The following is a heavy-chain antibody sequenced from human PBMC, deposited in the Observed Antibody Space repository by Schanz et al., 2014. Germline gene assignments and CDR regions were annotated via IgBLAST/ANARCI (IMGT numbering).Heavy chain of an antibody. CDR3: ARDKGGYYPFDY. CDR1: GFTFSTYC. V-gene: IGHV3-7*01. J-gene: IGHJ4*02. D-gene: IGHD3-3*01. CDR2: IKQDESER. Sequence: EAQVVESGGGLVKPGGSLRLSCAASGFTFSTYCMSWVRQAPGKGLEWVANIKQDESERSYVDSVKGRFTISRDNAKNSLYLQMNSLRAEDTAVYYCARDKGGYYPFDYWGQGTLVTVSS.